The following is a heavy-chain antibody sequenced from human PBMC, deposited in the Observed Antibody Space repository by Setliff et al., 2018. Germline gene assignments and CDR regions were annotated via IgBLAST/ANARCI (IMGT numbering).Heavy chain of an antibody. CDR2: IYPGDSDT. J-gene: IGHJ4*02. Sequence: PGESLKISCKASGYIFTNYWIGWVRQMPGEGLEWMGVIYPGDSDTRYSPSFQGQVTISADKSITTAYLQWSSLKASDTAMYFCARRYSGTWDFDYWGQGTLVTVS. V-gene: IGHV5-51*01. CDR1: GYIFTNYW. D-gene: IGHD1-26*01. CDR3: ARRYSGTWDFDY.